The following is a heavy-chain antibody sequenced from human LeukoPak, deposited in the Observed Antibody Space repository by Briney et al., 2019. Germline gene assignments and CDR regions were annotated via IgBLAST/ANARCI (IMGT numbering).Heavy chain of an antibody. CDR3: AREEGLVLDY. J-gene: IGHJ4*02. Sequence: PGRSLRLSCAASGFTFSGYAMHWVRQAPGKGLEWVAVISYDGSNKYYADSVKGRFTISRDYSKNTLYLQMNSLRAEDTAVYYCAREEGLVLDYWGQGTLVTVSS. V-gene: IGHV3-30-3*01. CDR2: ISYDGSNK. CDR1: GFTFSGYA. D-gene: IGHD2-8*02.